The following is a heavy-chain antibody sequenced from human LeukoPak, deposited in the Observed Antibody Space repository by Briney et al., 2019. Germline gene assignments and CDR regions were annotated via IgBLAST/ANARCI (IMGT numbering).Heavy chain of an antibody. CDR3: ARADNYEFGSGSHLGFDY. CDR1: GGSISSSSYY. Sequence: PSETLSLTCTVSGGSISSSSYYWGWIRQPPGKGLAWIGSIYYSGSTYDNPSLKSRVTISVDTSKNQFSLKLNSVTAADTAVYYCARADNYEFGSGSHLGFDYWGQGTLVTVSS. V-gene: IGHV4-39*01. CDR2: IYYSGST. J-gene: IGHJ4*02. D-gene: IGHD3-10*01.